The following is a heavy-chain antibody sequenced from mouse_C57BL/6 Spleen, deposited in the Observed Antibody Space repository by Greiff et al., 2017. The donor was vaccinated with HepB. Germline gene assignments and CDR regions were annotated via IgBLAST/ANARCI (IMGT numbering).Heavy chain of an antibody. D-gene: IGHD1-1*01. V-gene: IGHV1-81*01. J-gene: IGHJ4*01. CDR3: ARPGSTVVDYYAMDY. Sequence: QVQLQQSGAELARPGASVKLSCKASGYTFPSYGISWVKQRTGQGLEWIGEIYPRSGNTYYNEKFKGKATLTADKSSSTAYMELRSLTSEDSAVYFCARPGSTVVDYYAMDYWGQGTSVTVSS. CDR2: IYPRSGNT. CDR1: GYTFPSYG.